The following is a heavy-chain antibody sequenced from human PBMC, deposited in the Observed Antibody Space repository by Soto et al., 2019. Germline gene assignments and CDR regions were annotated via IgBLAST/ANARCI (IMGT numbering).Heavy chain of an antibody. J-gene: IGHJ5*02. Sequence: EVQLLESGGGLVQPGGSLRLSCAVSGFTFTTYVMSWVRQAPGKGLEWVSGISGSGGSTYYADSVKGRFTISRDNSKNTLYLQMNSLRAEDTAVYYCAKDPTYSGYARDWFDPWGQGTLVTVSS. V-gene: IGHV3-23*01. CDR2: ISGSGGST. D-gene: IGHD5-12*01. CDR3: AKDPTYSGYARDWFDP. CDR1: GFTFTTYV.